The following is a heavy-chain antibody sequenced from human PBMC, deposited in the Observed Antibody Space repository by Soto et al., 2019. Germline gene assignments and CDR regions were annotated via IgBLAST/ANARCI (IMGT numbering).Heavy chain of an antibody. CDR1: GFTFSSYS. J-gene: IGHJ4*02. Sequence: PGGSLRLSRAASGFTFSSYSMNWVRQAPGKGLEWVSYISSSSSTIYYADSVKGRFTISRDNAKNSLYLQMNSLRDEDTAVYYCAREYSSSWYPFDYWGQGTLVTVSS. CDR2: ISSSSSTI. D-gene: IGHD6-13*01. V-gene: IGHV3-48*02. CDR3: AREYSSSWYPFDY.